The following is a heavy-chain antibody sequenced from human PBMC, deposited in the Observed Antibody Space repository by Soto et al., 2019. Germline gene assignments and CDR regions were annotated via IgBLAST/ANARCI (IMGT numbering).Heavy chain of an antibody. Sequence: VGSLRLSCAASGGTCISYSMSWVRQATGKGLEWVSYISSSSSTIYYADSVKGRFTISRDNAKNSLYLQMNSLRAEDTAVYYCARDQIDYGDPHNWFDPWGQGTLVTVSS. V-gene: IGHV3-48*01. D-gene: IGHD4-17*01. CDR1: GGTCISYS. CDR2: ISSSSSTI. CDR3: ARDQIDYGDPHNWFDP. J-gene: IGHJ5*02.